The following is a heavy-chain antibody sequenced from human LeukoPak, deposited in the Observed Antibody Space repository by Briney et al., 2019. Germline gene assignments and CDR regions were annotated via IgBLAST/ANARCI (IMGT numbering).Heavy chain of an antibody. CDR3: ARSPDYGDPLGFDY. CDR2: INPNSGGT. D-gene: IGHD4-17*01. J-gene: IGHJ4*02. V-gene: IGHV1-2*02. CDR1: GYTFTGYY. Sequence: GASVKVSCKASGYTFTGYYMHWVRQAPGQGLEWMGWINPNSGGTNYAQKLQGRVTMTRDTSISTAYMELSRLRSDDTAVYYCARSPDYGDPLGFDYWGQGTLVTVSS.